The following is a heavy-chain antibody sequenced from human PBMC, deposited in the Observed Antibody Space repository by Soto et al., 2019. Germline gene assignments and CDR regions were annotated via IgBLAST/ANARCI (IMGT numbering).Heavy chain of an antibody. CDR3: VRGSIAARPGYYYYGMDV. CDR2: INPNSGGT. V-gene: IGHV1-2*04. D-gene: IGHD6-6*01. Sequence: GASVKVSCKASGYTFTGYYMHWVRQAPGQGLEWMGWINPNSGGTNYAQKFQGWVTMTRDTSISTAYMELSRLRSDDTAVYYCVRGSIAARPGYYYYGMDVWGQGTTVTVSS. J-gene: IGHJ6*02. CDR1: GYTFTGYY.